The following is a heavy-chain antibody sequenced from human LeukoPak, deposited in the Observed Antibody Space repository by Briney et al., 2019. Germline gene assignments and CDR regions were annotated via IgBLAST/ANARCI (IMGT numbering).Heavy chain of an antibody. D-gene: IGHD3-10*01. CDR2: MNPNSGNT. J-gene: IGHJ4*02. CDR3: ARGRLKGESLQN. CDR1: GYTFTSYD. V-gene: IGHV1-8*01. Sequence: GASGKVSCKASGYTFTSYDINWVRQATGQGLEWMGWMNPNSGNTGYAQKFQGRVTMTRNTSISTAYMELSSLRSEDTAVYYCARGRLKGESLQNWGQGTLVTVSS.